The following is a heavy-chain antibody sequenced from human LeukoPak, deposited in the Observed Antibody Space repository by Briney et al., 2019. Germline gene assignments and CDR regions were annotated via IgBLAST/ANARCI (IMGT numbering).Heavy chain of an antibody. CDR3: YGYCSSTSCYEKPN. Sequence: GGSLRLSCAASGFTFSSYAMNWVRQAPGKGLEWVSAISGSGGITYYADSVKGRFTISRDNSKNTLYLQMNSLRAEDTAVYYCYGYCSSTSCYEKPNWGQGTPVTVSS. CDR1: GFTFSSYA. CDR2: ISGSGGIT. J-gene: IGHJ4*02. D-gene: IGHD2-2*01. V-gene: IGHV3-23*01.